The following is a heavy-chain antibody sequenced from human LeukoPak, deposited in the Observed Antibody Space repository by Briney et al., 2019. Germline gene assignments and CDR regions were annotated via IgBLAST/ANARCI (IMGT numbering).Heavy chain of an antibody. CDR2: IYYSGST. CDR1: GGSISSYY. V-gene: IGHV4-59*08. CDR3: ARLAYYDSSGYFEY. Sequence: PSETLSLTCTVSGGSISSYYWSWIRQPPGKGLEWIGYIYYSGSTNYNPSLKSRVTISLDKSKNQFSLKLSFVTAADTAVYYCARLAYYDSSGYFEYWGQGTLVTVSS. J-gene: IGHJ4*02. D-gene: IGHD3-22*01.